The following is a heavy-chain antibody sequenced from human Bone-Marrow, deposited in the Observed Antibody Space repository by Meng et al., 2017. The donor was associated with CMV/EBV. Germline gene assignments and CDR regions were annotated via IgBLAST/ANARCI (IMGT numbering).Heavy chain of an antibody. CDR3: AKEKTLEGSGYDSRVMDV. V-gene: IGHV3-23*01. J-gene: IGHJ6*02. CDR2: ISGTTDDT. D-gene: IGHD5-12*01. Sequence: GESLKISCPASGFSFSNYAMGWVRQAPGKGLEWVSAISGTTDDTQYTDSVKGRFTISRDRSKNTLYPQMNSLRAEDTAVYYCAKEKTLEGSGYDSRVMDVWGPGTTVTVSS. CDR1: GFSFSNYA.